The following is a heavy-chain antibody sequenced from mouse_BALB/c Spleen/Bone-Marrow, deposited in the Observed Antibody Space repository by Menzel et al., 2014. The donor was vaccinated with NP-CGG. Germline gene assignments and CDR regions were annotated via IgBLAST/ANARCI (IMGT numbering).Heavy chain of an antibody. CDR1: GFTFSSYG. Sequence: VQLKESGGGLVQPGGSLKLSCAASGFTFSSYGMSWVRQTPDKRLELVATINSNGGSTYYPDSVKGRFTISRDNAKNTLHLQMSSLKSEDTAMYYCARERYYGNGRIFEYWGQGTTLTVSS. V-gene: IGHV5-6-3*01. CDR3: ARERYYGNGRIFEY. D-gene: IGHD1-1*01. J-gene: IGHJ2*01. CDR2: INSNGGST.